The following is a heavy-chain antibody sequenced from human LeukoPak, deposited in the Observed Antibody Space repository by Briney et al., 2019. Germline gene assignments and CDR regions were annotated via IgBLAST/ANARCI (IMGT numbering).Heavy chain of an antibody. CDR2: IYTSGST. J-gene: IGHJ4*02. CDR1: GGSISSYY. Sequence: SSETLSLTCTVSGGSISSYYWSWIRQPAGKGLEWIGRIYTSGSTNYNPSLKSRVTTSVDTSKNQFSLKLSSVTAADTAVYYCAREGRVGAIVSFFNWGQGTLVTVSS. D-gene: IGHD1-26*01. CDR3: AREGRVGAIVSFFN. V-gene: IGHV4-4*07.